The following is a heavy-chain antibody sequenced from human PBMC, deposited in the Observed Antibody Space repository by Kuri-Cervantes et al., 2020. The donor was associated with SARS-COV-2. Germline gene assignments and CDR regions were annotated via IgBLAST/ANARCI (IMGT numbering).Heavy chain of an antibody. CDR1: AFTFSSHW. CDR2: IKQDGSEK. V-gene: IGHV3-7*03. D-gene: IGHD2-15*01. Sequence: GGSLRLSCAASAFTFSSHWMSWVRQAPGKGLEWVANIKQDGSEKYYVDSVKGRFTISRDNAKNSLYLQMNSLRAEDTAVYYCASGILYRWEGYFDYWGQGTLVTVSS. J-gene: IGHJ4*02. CDR3: ASGILYRWEGYFDY.